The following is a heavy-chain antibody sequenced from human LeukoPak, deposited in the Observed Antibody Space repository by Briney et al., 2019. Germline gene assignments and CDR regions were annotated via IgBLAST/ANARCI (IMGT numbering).Heavy chain of an antibody. CDR2: ISWNSGTI. V-gene: IGHV3-9*01. Sequence: PGGSLRLSCAASGIRFDGYAMHWVRQAPGKGLEWVSGISWNSGTIAYADSVKGRFTISRDDAKNSLYLQMNSLRAEDTALYYCAKDIAPAVFYYMDVWGKGTTVIVSS. J-gene: IGHJ6*03. CDR1: GIRFDGYA. CDR3: AKDIAPAVFYYMDV.